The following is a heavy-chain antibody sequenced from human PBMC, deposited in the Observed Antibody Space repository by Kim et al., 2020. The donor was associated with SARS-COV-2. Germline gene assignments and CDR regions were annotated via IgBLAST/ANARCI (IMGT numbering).Heavy chain of an antibody. Sequence: GGSLRLSCAASGFTFSSYAMHWVRQAPGKGLEWVAVISYDGSNKYYADSVKGRFTISRDNSKNTLYLQMNSLRAEDTAVYYCARSHSGCYYSAFDYWGQGTLVTVSS. CDR1: GFTFSSYA. CDR3: ARSHSGCYYSAFDY. V-gene: IGHV3-30-3*01. D-gene: IGHD1-26*01. CDR2: ISYDGSNK. J-gene: IGHJ4*02.